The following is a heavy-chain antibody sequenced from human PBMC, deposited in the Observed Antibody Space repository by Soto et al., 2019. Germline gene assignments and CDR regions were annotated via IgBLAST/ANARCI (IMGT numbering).Heavy chain of an antibody. CDR1: GYTFTSYV. Sequence: QVQLVQSGAEVKKPGASVKVSCKAAGYTFTSYVISWVRQAPGQGLEWMGWISGYNGNTNYAQKFQGRVTMTTDTSTTKAYMELRSLTSDDTAVYYCARDIEAAGAYWGQGTLVTVSS. CDR2: ISGYNGNT. D-gene: IGHD6-13*01. J-gene: IGHJ4*02. CDR3: ARDIEAAGAY. V-gene: IGHV1-18*01.